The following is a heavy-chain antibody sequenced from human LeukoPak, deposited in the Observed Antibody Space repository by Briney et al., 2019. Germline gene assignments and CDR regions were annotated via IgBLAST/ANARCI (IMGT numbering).Heavy chain of an antibody. J-gene: IGHJ3*02. Sequence: SGGPLRLSCTVSGFTFSGCVMHWVRRAPGKGLEWVSAISGSGGSTYYADSVKGRFTISRDNSKNTLYLQMNSLRAEDTAVYYCAKDILWFGELLSDAFDIWGQGTMVTVSS. CDR3: AKDILWFGELLSDAFDI. CDR1: GFTFSGCV. D-gene: IGHD3-10*01. V-gene: IGHV3-23*01. CDR2: ISGSGGST.